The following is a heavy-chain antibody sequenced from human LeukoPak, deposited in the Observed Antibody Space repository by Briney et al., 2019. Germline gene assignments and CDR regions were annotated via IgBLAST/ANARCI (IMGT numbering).Heavy chain of an antibody. Sequence: ASMKVSCKASGYTFNSYGISWVRQAPGQGLEWMGWISGYNGNTKYAQKLQGRVTMTTDTSTSTAYMELRSLRSDDTAVYYCARGKWELTPYNWFDPWGQGDLVTVSS. CDR3: ARGKWELTPYNWFDP. CDR1: GYTFNSYG. J-gene: IGHJ5*02. V-gene: IGHV1-18*01. D-gene: IGHD1-26*01. CDR2: ISGYNGNT.